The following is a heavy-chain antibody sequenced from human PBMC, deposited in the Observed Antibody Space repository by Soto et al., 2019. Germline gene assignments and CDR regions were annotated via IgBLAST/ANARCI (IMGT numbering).Heavy chain of an antibody. J-gene: IGHJ4*02. CDR1: GYTFTSYY. CDR3: ARDPTLVVVITSFDY. V-gene: IGHV1-46*01. D-gene: IGHD3-22*01. CDR2: INPSGGST. Sequence: GASVKVSCKASGYTFTSYYMHWVRQAPGQGLEWMGIINPSGGSTSYAQKFQGRVTMTRDTSTSTVYMELSSLRSEDTAVYYCARDPTLVVVITSFDYWGQGTLVTVSS.